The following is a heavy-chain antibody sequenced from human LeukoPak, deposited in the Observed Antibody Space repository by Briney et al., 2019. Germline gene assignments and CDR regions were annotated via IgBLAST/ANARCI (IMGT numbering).Heavy chain of an antibody. CDR3: AKATGNLGY. Sequence: GGSLRLSCAASRFTFDDYGMNWVRQAPGEGLEWVSTISNSNGNTYYADSVKGRFTISRDNSKSTLYLQMISLTVEDTAKYYCAKATGNLGYWGQGTLVTVSS. CDR2: ISNSNGNT. D-gene: IGHD1-1*01. V-gene: IGHV3-23*01. J-gene: IGHJ4*02. CDR1: RFTFDDYG.